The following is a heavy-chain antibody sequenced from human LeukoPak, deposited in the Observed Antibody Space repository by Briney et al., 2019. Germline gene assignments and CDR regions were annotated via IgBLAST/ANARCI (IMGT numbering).Heavy chain of an antibody. CDR3: AKDRRGPKSYYYFYYMDV. Sequence: GASVKVSCKASGYTFSDFYIHWVRQAPGQGLEWVGWINPGGGGTNYAPQFQGRVTMARDTSISTAYMELSRLTSDDTAVYYCAKDRRGPKSYYYFYYMDVWGKGTTVTVSS. CDR2: INPGGGGT. CDR1: GYTFSDFY. D-gene: IGHD3-16*01. J-gene: IGHJ6*03. V-gene: IGHV1-2*02.